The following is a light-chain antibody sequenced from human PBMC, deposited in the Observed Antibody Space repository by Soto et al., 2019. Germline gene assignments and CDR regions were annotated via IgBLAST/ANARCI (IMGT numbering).Light chain of an antibody. J-gene: IGLJ1*01. CDR1: SSDVGGYNY. CDR2: DVS. CDR3: SSYTSSSTHEV. V-gene: IGLV2-14*01. Sequence: QSALTQPASVSGSPGQSITISCTGTSSDVGGYNYVSWYQQHPGKAPKLMIYDVSNRPSGVSNRFSGSKSGNTASLTISGLQAEDEADYYGSSYTSSSTHEVFGTGTKLTVL.